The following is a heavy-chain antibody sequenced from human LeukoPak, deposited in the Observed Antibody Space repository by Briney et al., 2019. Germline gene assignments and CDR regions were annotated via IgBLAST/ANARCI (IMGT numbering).Heavy chain of an antibody. Sequence: SETLSLTCTVTGGSISGYHWNWIRQSPGKGLEWIANIYYTGNADYNPSLKSRVTISVDTSKNEISLILSSVTAADTAVYYCARRFDCWGQGTLVTVSS. J-gene: IGHJ4*02. CDR3: ARRFDC. CDR2: IYYTGNA. CDR1: GGSISGYH. V-gene: IGHV4-59*08.